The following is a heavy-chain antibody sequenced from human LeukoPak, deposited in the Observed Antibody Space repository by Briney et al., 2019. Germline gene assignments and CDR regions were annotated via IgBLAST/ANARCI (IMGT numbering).Heavy chain of an antibody. D-gene: IGHD2-15*01. CDR3: AKGCLGGGNCFFFQH. V-gene: IGHV3-30*01. CDR2: ISSDGATQ. CDR1: GFTIRNYA. Sequence: PGRSLRLSCAASGFTIRNYAMHWVRQAPGKGLEWVADISSDGATQYYADSVKGRFTISRDNSKNTLNLQMNSLRPGDTAVYYCAKGCLGGGNCFFFQHWGQGTLVTVSS. J-gene: IGHJ1*01.